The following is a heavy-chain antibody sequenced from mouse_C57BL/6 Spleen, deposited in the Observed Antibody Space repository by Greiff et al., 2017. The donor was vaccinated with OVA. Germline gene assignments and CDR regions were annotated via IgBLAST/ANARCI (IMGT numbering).Heavy chain of an antibody. CDR3: ARRVYDYDGGWFAY. D-gene: IGHD2-4*01. J-gene: IGHJ3*01. V-gene: IGHV5-9*01. CDR1: GFTFSSYT. CDR2: ISGGGGNT. Sequence: EVQRVESGGGLVKPGGSLKLSCAASGFTFSSYTMSWVRQTPEKRLEWVATISGGGGNTYYPDSVKGRFTISRDNAKNTLYLQMSSLRSEDTALYYCARRVYDYDGGWFAYWGQGTLVTVSA.